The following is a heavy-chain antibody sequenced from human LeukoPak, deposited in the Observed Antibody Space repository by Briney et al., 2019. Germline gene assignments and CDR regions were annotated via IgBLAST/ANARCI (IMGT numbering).Heavy chain of an antibody. Sequence: PSETLSLTCAVYGGSFSGYYWSWIRQPPGKGLEWIGEINHSGSTNYNPSLKSRVTISVDTSKNQFSLKLSSVTAADTAVYYCASPLQGGAGASYHAFHIWGQGTMVTVSS. CDR2: INHSGST. D-gene: IGHD3-10*01. CDR3: ASPLQGGAGASYHAFHI. CDR1: GGSFSGYY. V-gene: IGHV4-34*01. J-gene: IGHJ3*02.